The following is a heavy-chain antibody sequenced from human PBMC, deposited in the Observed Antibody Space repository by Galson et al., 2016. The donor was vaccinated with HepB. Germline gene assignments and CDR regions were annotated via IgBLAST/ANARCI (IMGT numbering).Heavy chain of an antibody. Sequence: QSGAEVKKSGESLKISCKGSGYGFTSYWIGWVRQMPGKGLEWMGIIYPGDSDTRYSPSLQGQVTMSVDKSISTAYLQWSSLKASDTAMYYCARSGLGYCTDGSCFIDYWGQGTLVTVSS. V-gene: IGHV5-51*01. CDR2: IYPGDSDT. CDR1: GYGFTSYW. D-gene: IGHD2-8*01. J-gene: IGHJ4*02. CDR3: ARSGLGYCTDGSCFIDY.